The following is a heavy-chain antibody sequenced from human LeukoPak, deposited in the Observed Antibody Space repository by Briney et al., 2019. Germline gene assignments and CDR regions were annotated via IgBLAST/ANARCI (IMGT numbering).Heavy chain of an antibody. J-gene: IGHJ4*02. V-gene: IGHV3-33*01. CDR1: GFTFSSYG. Sequence: TGGSPRLSCAASGFTFSSYGVHWVRQAPGKGLEWVAVIWYDGSNKYYADSVKGRFTISRDNSKNTLYLQMNSLRPEDTAVYYCARGYSFGQYFDSWGQGTLVTVSS. CDR3: ARGYSFGQYFDS. D-gene: IGHD5-18*01. CDR2: IWYDGSNK.